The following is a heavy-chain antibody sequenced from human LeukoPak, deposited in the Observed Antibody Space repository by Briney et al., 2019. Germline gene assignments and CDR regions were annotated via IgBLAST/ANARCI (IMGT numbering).Heavy chain of an antibody. V-gene: IGHV4-4*09. Sequence: PSETLSLTCTVSGGSISSYGWTWIRQSPGKGLEWIGYIYSSGTTNYNPSLKSRVTISVDTSKNQFSLKLSSVTAADTAVYYCARCVRSGDIRFDYWGQGTLVTVSS. CDR2: IYSSGTT. J-gene: IGHJ4*02. CDR1: GGSISSYG. CDR3: ARCVRSGDIRFDY. D-gene: IGHD6-25*01.